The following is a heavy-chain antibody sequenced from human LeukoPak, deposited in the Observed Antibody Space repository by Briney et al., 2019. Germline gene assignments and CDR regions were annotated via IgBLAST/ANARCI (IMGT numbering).Heavy chain of an antibody. CDR1: GYTFTSYG. V-gene: IGHV1-18*01. Sequence: ASVKVSCKASGYTFTSYGISWARQAPGQGLEWMGWISAYNGNTNYAQKLQGRVTMTTDTSTSTAYMELRSLRSDDTAVYYCARRATVMNYYYMDVWGKGTTVTVSS. CDR2: ISAYNGNT. CDR3: ARRATVMNYYYMDV. D-gene: IGHD4-11*01. J-gene: IGHJ6*03.